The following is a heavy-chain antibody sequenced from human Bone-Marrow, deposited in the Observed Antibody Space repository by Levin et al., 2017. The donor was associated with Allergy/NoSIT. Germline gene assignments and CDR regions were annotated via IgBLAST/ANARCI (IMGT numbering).Heavy chain of an antibody. J-gene: IGHJ4*02. CDR3: ARDDPPIYY. CDR2: IYYSGST. CDR1: GGSISSGGYY. V-gene: IGHV4-31*03. Sequence: LRLSCTVSGGSISSGGYYWSWIRQHPGKGLELIGYIYYSGSTYYNPSFKSRVTISVDTSKNQFSLKLSSVTAADTAVYYCARDDPPIYYWGQGTLVTVSS. D-gene: IGHD3-3*02.